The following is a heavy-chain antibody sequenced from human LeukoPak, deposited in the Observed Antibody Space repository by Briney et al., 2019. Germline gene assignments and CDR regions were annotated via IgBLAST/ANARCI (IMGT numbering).Heavy chain of an antibody. D-gene: IGHD3-16*01. V-gene: IGHV1-18*04. J-gene: IGHJ4*02. CDR2: ISAYNGNT. CDR1: GYTFTSYG. CDR3: ATASNGELWLYFAFTY. Sequence: GASVKVSCKASGYTFTSYGISWVRQAPGQGLEWMGWISAYNGNTNYAQKLQGRVTMTTDTSTSTAYMELRSLRSEDTAVYYCATASNGELWLYFAFTYWGQGTLVTVSS.